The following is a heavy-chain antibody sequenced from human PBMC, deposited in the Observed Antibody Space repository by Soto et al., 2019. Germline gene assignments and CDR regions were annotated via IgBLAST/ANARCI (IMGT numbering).Heavy chain of an antibody. V-gene: IGHV3-66*01. CDR1: GFTVSSNY. CDR3: AREGEVPAAAGYVVFVI. D-gene: IGHD2-2*01. Sequence: GGSLRLSCAASGFTVSSNYMSWVRQAPGKGLEWVSVIYSGGSTYYADSVKGRFTISRDNSKNTLYLQMNSLRAEDTAVYYCAREGEVPAAAGYVVFVIWGQGKMVTVPS. CDR2: IYSGGST. J-gene: IGHJ3*02.